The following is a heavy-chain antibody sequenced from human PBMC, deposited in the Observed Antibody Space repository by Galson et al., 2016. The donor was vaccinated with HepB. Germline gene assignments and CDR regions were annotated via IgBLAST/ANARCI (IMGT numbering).Heavy chain of an antibody. CDR3: ARGSSGYYLNY. D-gene: IGHD3-22*01. Sequence: SLRLSCAASGFTFSTYAMHWVRQAPGKGLEWVTFISYHGSNKYYADSVKGRFTISRDNSKHTLYLQMNSLRTEDTAVYYCARGSSGYYLNYWGQGTLVTVSS. CDR2: ISYHGSNK. V-gene: IGHV3-30-3*01. J-gene: IGHJ4*02. CDR1: GFTFSTYA.